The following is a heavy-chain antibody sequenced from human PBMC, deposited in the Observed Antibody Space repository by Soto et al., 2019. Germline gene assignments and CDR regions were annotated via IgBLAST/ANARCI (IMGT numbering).Heavy chain of an antibody. V-gene: IGHV4-34*01. D-gene: IGHD6-19*01. Sequence: SETLSLTCAVYGGSFSGYYWSWIRQPPGKGLEWIGEINHSGSTNYNPSLKSRVTISVDTSKNQFSLKLSSVTAADTAVYYCARAHSSGGFDPWGQGTLVTVSS. CDR3: ARAHSSGGFDP. CDR2: INHSGST. CDR1: GGSFSGYY. J-gene: IGHJ5*02.